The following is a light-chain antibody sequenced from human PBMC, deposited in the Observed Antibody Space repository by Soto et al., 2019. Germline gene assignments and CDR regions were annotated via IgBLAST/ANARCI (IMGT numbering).Light chain of an antibody. J-gene: IGKJ1*01. CDR3: QQYGSSPQT. Sequence: EIVLTQSPGTLSLSPGERATLSCRASHSVTSNYLAWYQQKPDQAPRLLIYAASGRASGIPDRFSGSGSGTDFTLTISRLEPEDFAEYYCQQYGSSPQTFGQGNRVDIK. V-gene: IGKV3-20*01. CDR1: HSVTSNY. CDR2: AAS.